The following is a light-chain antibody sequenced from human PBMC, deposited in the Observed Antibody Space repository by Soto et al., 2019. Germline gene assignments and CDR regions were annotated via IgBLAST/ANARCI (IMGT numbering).Light chain of an antibody. V-gene: IGLV2-11*01. J-gene: IGLJ1*01. CDR2: DVS. CDR3: CSYTNSAYV. CDR1: SSDVGAYNY. Sequence: QSALTQPRSVSGSPGQSVTISCTGTSSDVGAYNYVSWYQQHPAKAPNLMIYDVSKRPSGVPDRFSGSKSGNTASLTISGLQAEYEGDYYCCSYTNSAYVFGTRTKVTVL.